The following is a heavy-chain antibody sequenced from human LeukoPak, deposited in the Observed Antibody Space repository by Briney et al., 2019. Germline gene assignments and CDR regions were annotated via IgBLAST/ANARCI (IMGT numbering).Heavy chain of an antibody. Sequence: PLETLSLTCTVSGGSISSGGYYWSWIRQHPGKGLEWIGYIYYSGSTYYNPSLKSRVTISVDTSKNQFSLKLSSVTAADTAVYYCARSGYPWFGEFWGQGTLVTVSS. D-gene: IGHD3-10*01. J-gene: IGHJ4*02. V-gene: IGHV4-31*03. CDR3: ARSGYPWFGEF. CDR2: IYYSGST. CDR1: GGSISSGGYY.